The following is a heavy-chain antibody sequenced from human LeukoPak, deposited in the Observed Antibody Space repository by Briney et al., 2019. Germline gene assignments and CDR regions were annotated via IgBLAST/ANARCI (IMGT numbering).Heavy chain of an antibody. CDR3: ARDGRRGSIAARTEGIYYYYYMDV. CDR2: IYYSGST. J-gene: IGHJ6*03. CDR1: GGSISSYY. Sequence: SETLSLTCTVSGGSISSYYWSWIRQPPGKGLEWIGYIYYSGSTNYNPSLKSRVTISVDTSKNQFSLTLSYVTAADAAVYYCARDGRRGSIAARTEGIYYYYYMDVWGKGTTVTVSS. D-gene: IGHD6-6*01. V-gene: IGHV4-59*01.